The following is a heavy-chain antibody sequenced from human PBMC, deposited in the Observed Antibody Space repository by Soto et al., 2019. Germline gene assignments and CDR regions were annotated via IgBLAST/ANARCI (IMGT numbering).Heavy chain of an antibody. Sequence: QVQLVQSGAEVKKPGSSVKVSCKASGGTFSNYGISWVRQVPGQGLEWMAGISPMFGSANYAQRFQDRVTITADESTSTAYMELSSLRYEDTAVYYCAAYSSGWYNFDYWGQGSLVTVSS. J-gene: IGHJ4*02. D-gene: IGHD6-19*01. V-gene: IGHV1-69*01. CDR3: AAYSSGWYNFDY. CDR2: ISPMFGSA. CDR1: GGTFSNYG.